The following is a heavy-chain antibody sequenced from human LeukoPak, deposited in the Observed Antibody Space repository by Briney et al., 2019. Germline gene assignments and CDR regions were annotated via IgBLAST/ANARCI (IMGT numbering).Heavy chain of an antibody. Sequence: PGGSLRLSCAASGFTFSSYGMHWVRQAPGKGLEWVAFIRSDGTNKYYADSVKGRFTISRDNSKNTLYLQMNSLRAEDTAVYYCAKGGVVVVVAAPLDYYYYMDVWGKGTTVTISS. CDR3: AKGGVVVVVAAPLDYYYYMDV. D-gene: IGHD2-15*01. CDR2: IRSDGTNK. J-gene: IGHJ6*03. V-gene: IGHV3-30*02. CDR1: GFTFSSYG.